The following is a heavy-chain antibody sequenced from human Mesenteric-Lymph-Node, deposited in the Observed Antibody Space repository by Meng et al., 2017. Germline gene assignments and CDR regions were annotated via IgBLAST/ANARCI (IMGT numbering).Heavy chain of an antibody. Sequence: HQRELASVVVCLHMSPPPICAVSVASITGGYYTWTWIRQPPGKVLDWIGYIYHGVNIYYTPSLRSRVTISVDKSRNQFSLKLTSVSAADTAVYYCVRDTRRGGGWFDPWGQGTLVTVSS. CDR2: IYHGVNI. D-gene: IGHD3-10*01. J-gene: IGHJ5*02. V-gene: IGHV4-30-2*01. CDR1: VASITGGYYT. CDR3: VRDTRRGGGWFDP.